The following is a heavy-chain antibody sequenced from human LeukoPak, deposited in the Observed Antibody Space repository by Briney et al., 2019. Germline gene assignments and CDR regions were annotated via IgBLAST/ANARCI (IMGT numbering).Heavy chain of an antibody. Sequence: SETLSLTCTVSGGSISSGGYYWNWIRQPAGKGLEWIGRFYTSENTNYNPSLKSRVTISVDTSKNQFSLKLSSVTAADTAVYYCARDLGEPGHFDYWGQGTLVTVSS. CDR3: ARDLGEPGHFDY. V-gene: IGHV4-61*02. CDR2: FYTSENT. CDR1: GGSISSGGYY. D-gene: IGHD3-10*01. J-gene: IGHJ4*02.